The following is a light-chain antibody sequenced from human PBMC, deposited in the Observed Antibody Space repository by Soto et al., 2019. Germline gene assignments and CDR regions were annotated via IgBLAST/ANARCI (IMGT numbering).Light chain of an antibody. J-gene: IGLJ1*01. CDR3: SSYTSSSTQV. CDR1: SSDVGGYNY. Sequence: QSALTQPASVSGSPGQSITISCTGTSSDVGGYNYVSWYQQHPGKDPKLMIYEVSNRPSGVSNRYSGSKSGNTASLTISGLQAEEEADYYCSSYTSSSTQVFGTGTKLTVL. CDR2: EVS. V-gene: IGLV2-14*01.